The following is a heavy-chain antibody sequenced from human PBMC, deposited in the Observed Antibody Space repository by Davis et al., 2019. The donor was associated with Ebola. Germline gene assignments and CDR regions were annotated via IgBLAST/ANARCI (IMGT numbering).Heavy chain of an antibody. D-gene: IGHD3-3*01. CDR1: GESFRDYY. CDR3: ARGQRLLTISGVAHTWFDP. Sequence: PSETLSLTCVVHGESFRDYYWNWIRQPPGKGLEWIAEIDHRGNTNYNPSLQSRVTVLVDTSKKQLSLMVSFVTAADTAVYYCARGQRLLTISGVAHTWFDPWGQGTLVTVSS. CDR2: IDHRGNT. J-gene: IGHJ5*02. V-gene: IGHV4-34*01.